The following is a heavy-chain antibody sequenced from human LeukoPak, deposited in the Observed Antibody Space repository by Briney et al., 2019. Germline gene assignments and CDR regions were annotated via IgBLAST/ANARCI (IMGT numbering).Heavy chain of an antibody. CDR1: GGTFSSYA. V-gene: IGHV1-69*13. J-gene: IGHJ3*02. CDR3: MRGRDAYKSNTFDI. D-gene: IGHD5-24*01. CDR2: IIPIFGTS. Sequence: SVKVSCKASGGTFSSYAITWVRQAPGQGLEWMGGIIPIFGTSNYAQKFQGRVTISADESTSTAYMELSSLRSEDTAVYYCMRGRDAYKSNTFDIWGQGTMVTVSS.